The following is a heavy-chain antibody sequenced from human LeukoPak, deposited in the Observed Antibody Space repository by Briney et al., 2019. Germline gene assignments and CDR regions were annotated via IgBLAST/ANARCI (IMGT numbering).Heavy chain of an antibody. CDR1: GFTFSDYY. CDR2: ISYDGSNK. V-gene: IGHV3-30-3*01. D-gene: IGHD7-27*01. CDR3: ARANWGRVLDY. J-gene: IGHJ4*02. Sequence: GGSLRLSCAASGFTFSDYYMSWIRQAPGKGLEWVAVISYDGSNKYYADSVKGRFTISRDNSKNTLYLQMNSLRAEDTAVYYCARANWGRVLDYWGQGTLVTVSS.